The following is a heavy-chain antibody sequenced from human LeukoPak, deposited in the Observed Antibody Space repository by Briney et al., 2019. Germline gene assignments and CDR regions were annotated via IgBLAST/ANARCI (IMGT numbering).Heavy chain of an antibody. J-gene: IGHJ5*02. V-gene: IGHV4-39*07. CDR3: ARKTMIVVVNWFDP. D-gene: IGHD3-22*01. Sequence: SETLSLTCTVSGGSISSSSYYWSWIRQPPGKGLEWIGEINHSGSTNYNSSLKSRVTISVDTSKNQFSLKLSSVTAADTAVYYCARKTMIVVVNWFDPWGQGTLVTVSS. CDR1: GGSISSSSYY. CDR2: INHSGST.